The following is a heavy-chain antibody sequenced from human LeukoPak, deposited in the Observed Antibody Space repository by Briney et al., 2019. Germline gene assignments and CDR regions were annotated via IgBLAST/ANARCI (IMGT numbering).Heavy chain of an antibody. J-gene: IGHJ6*03. V-gene: IGHV4-61*02. CDR1: GGSISSGSYY. CDR2: IYTSGST. CDR3: AREYDYYMDV. Sequence: SETLSLTCTVSGGSISSGSYYWSWIRQPAGKGLEWIGRIYTSGSTNCNPSLKSRVTISVDTSKNQFSLKLSSVTAADTAVYYCAREYDYYMDVWGKGTTVTVSS.